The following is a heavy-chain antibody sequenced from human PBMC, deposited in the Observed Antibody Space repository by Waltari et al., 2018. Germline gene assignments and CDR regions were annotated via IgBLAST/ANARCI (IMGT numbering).Heavy chain of an antibody. CDR3: AHRLGATNTGGAFDI. D-gene: IGHD2-8*02. J-gene: IGHJ3*02. CDR1: GFSLMTSGVG. CDR2: MFWDDVK. Sequence: QITLKESGPTLVKPTQTLTLTCTFSGFSLMTSGVGVGWIRQPPGKALEWLAGMFWDDVKRYSPSLQTRLTITKDTSRNQVVLTLTNMDPVDTASYHCAHRLGATNTGGAFDIWGQGTMVTVSS. V-gene: IGHV2-5*02.